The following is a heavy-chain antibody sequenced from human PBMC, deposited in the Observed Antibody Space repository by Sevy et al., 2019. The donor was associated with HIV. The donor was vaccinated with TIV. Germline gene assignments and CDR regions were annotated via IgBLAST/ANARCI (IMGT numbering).Heavy chain of an antibody. CDR3: AGRKVCGFWGGSLRGPWAGGPLFDY. D-gene: IGHD3-3*01. J-gene: IGHJ4*02. CDR2: ISHTGDNI. CDR1: GFTFSSYA. V-gene: IGHV3-23*01. Sequence: GGSLRLSCAASGFTFSSYAMTWVRQAPGKGLEWVSSISHTGDNIYYADSVRGRFTISRDNSKSTRYLHMSSLRAEDKAVYYCAGRKVCGFWGGSLRGPWAGGPLFDYWGQGTLVTVSS.